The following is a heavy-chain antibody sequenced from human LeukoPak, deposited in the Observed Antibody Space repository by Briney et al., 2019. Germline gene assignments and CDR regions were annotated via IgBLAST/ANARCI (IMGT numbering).Heavy chain of an antibody. V-gene: IGHV3-74*01. J-gene: IGHJ4*02. CDR2: LNSDGSDT. D-gene: IGHD3-22*01. CDR3: AGGYYYASSPLDY. CDR1: GFTFSIYW. Sequence: GGSLRLSCAAYGFTFSIYWMHWVRQVPGKGLVWVSRLNSDGSDTSYADSVKGRFTISRDNAKNTLYLRMNSLRAEDTAVYYCAGGYYYASSPLDYWGQGTLVTVSS.